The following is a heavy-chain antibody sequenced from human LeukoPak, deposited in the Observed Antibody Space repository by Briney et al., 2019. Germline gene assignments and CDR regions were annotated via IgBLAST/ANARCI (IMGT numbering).Heavy chain of an antibody. V-gene: IGHV3-43D*04. D-gene: IGHD3-10*01. Sequence: GGSLRLSCAASGFTFGDYAMQWVRQAAGKGLEWVSLISWDASSTYYADSVKGRFTISRDNSKDSLSLQMNSLRPEDTALYYCAKERRGYYMNVGSEPSTLSVSS. CDR1: GFTFGDYA. CDR3: AKERRGYYMNV. J-gene: IGHJ6*03. CDR2: ISWDASST.